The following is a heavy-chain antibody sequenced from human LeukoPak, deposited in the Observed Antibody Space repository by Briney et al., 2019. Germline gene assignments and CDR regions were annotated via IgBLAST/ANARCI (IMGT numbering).Heavy chain of an antibody. J-gene: IGHJ4*02. CDR1: GFTFSTYS. Sequence: GGSLRRSCAASGFTFSTYSMNWVRQAPWEGLEWVSSISGSSTYIYYADSVKGRFTISRDNAKNSLYLQMNSLRAEDTAVYYCARTNWNDYWGQGTLVTVSS. CDR2: ISGSSTYI. CDR3: ARTNWNDY. V-gene: IGHV3-21*01. D-gene: IGHD1-20*01.